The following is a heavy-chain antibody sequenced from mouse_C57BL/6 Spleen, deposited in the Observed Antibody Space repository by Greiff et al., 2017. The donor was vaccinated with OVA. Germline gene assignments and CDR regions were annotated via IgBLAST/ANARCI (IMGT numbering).Heavy chain of an antibody. CDR2: INPNNGGT. J-gene: IGHJ3*01. D-gene: IGHD4-1*02. CDR3: AAQLGRGFAY. CDR1: GYTFTDYN. V-gene: IGHV1-22*01. Sequence: EVQLQQSGPELVKPGASVKMSCKASGYTFTDYNMHWVKQSHGKSLEWIGYINPNNGGTSYNQKFKGKATLTVNKSSSTAYMELRSLTSEDAAVYYCAAQLGRGFAYWGQGTLVTVSA.